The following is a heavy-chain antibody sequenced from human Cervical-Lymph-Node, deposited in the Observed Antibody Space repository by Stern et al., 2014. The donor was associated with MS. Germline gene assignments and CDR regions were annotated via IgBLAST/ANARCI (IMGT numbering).Heavy chain of an antibody. CDR3: ARGTPPYYYDSSGYQGAFDI. D-gene: IGHD3-22*01. J-gene: IGHJ3*02. CDR2: IIPIFGTA. CDR1: GGTFSSYA. V-gene: IGHV1-69*01. Sequence: VQLVESGAGVKKSGSSVKVSCKASGGTFSSYAISWVRQAPGQGLEWMGGIIPIFGTANYAQKFQGRVTITADESTSTAYMELSSLRSEDTAVYYCARGTPPYYYDSSGYQGAFDIWGQGTMVTVSS.